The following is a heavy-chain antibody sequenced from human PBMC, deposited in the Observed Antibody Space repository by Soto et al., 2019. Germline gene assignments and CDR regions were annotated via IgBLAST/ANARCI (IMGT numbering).Heavy chain of an antibody. CDR3: ASSEDWNYVFDY. J-gene: IGHJ4*02. D-gene: IGHD1-7*01. Sequence: SETLSLTCAVSGYSISSGYYWGWIRQPPGKGLEWIGSIYHSGSTYYNPSLKSRVTISVDTSKNQFSLKLSSVTAADTAVYYCASSEDWNYVFDYWGQGTLVTVYS. V-gene: IGHV4-38-2*01. CDR1: GYSISSGYY. CDR2: IYHSGST.